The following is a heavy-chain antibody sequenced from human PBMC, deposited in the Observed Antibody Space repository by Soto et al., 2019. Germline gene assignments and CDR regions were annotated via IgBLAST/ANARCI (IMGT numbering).Heavy chain of an antibody. J-gene: IGHJ6*02. V-gene: IGHV1-69*13. CDR1: GGTFSSYA. D-gene: IGHD2-2*01. CDR3: ARSVSFRYQLLKRGMDV. CDR2: IIPIFGTA. Sequence: SVKVSCKASGGTFSSYAISWVRQAPGQGLEWMGGIIPIFGTANYAQRFQGRVTITADESTSTAYMELSSLRSEDTAVYYCARSVSFRYQLLKRGMDVWGQGTTVTVS.